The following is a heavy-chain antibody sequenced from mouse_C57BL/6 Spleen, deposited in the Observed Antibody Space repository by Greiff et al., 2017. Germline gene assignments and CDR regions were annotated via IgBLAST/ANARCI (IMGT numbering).Heavy chain of an antibody. CDR3: ARHYGSSYEWYFDV. D-gene: IGHD1-1*01. CDR1: GFTFSSYG. Sequence: EVKLVESGGDLVKPGGSLKLSCAASGFTFSSYGMSWVRQTPDKRLEWVATISSGGSYTYYPDSVKGRFTISRDNAKNTLYLQMSSLKSEDTAMYYCARHYGSSYEWYFDVWGTGTTVTVSS. J-gene: IGHJ1*03. V-gene: IGHV5-6*01. CDR2: ISSGGSYT.